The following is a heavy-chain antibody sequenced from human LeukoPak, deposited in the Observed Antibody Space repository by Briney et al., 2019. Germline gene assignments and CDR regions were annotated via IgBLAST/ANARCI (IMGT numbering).Heavy chain of an antibody. J-gene: IGHJ4*02. CDR1: GFTFSDYY. V-gene: IGHV4-34*01. CDR3: ARGRRFDY. CDR2: INHSGST. Sequence: GSLRLSCAASGFTFSDYYMSWIRQPPGKGLEWIGEINHSGSTNYNPSLKSRVTISVDTSKNQFSLKLSSVTAADTAVYYCARGRRFDYWGQGTLVTVSS.